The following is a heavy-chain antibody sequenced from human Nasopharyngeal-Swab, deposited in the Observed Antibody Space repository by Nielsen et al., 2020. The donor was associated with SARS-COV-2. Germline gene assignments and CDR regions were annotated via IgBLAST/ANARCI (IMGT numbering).Heavy chain of an antibody. J-gene: IGHJ4*02. D-gene: IGHD4-17*01. Sequence: GGSLRLSCAASGFTFSSYGMHWVRQAPGKGLEWVAVISYDGSNKYYADSVKGRFTISRDNSKNTLYLQMNSLRAEDTAVYYCAKGDSYGDYSADYWGQGTLVTVSS. V-gene: IGHV3-30*18. CDR1: GFTFSSYG. CDR3: AKGDSYGDYSADY. CDR2: ISYDGSNK.